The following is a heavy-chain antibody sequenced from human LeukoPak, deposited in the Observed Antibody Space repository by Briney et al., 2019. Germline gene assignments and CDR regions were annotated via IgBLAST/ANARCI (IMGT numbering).Heavy chain of an antibody. J-gene: IGHJ4*02. Sequence: PGGSLRLSCSASGFTFSTYTMNWVRQAPGKGLEWVSYISSGSSTIYYADSVKGRFTISRDNAKNSLYLQMNSLRAEDTAVYYCTGFPDYDILTGFFDCGGQGTLVTVSS. D-gene: IGHD3-9*01. CDR3: TGFPDYDILTGFFDC. CDR2: ISSGSSTI. V-gene: IGHV3-48*04. CDR1: GFTFSTYT.